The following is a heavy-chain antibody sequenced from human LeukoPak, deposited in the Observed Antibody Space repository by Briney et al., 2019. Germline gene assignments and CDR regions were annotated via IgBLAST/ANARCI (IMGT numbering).Heavy chain of an antibody. J-gene: IGHJ4*02. CDR1: GYTFNTYG. CDR3: ARGGSGWFWALEFDY. D-gene: IGHD3-10*01. CDR2: ISGQHGKT. V-gene: IGHV1-18*01. Sequence: ASVKVSCKASGYTFNTYGVIWVRQAPGKGFEWLGWISGQHGKTTYAQKFQDRVIMTTDTSTSTAYMELRSLTSDDTGVYFCARGGSGWFWALEFDYWGQGTLVTVSS.